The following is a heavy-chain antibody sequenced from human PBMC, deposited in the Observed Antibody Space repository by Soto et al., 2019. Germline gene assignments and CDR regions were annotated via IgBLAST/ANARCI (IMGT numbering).Heavy chain of an antibody. CDR3: ARVVDYYDPYYYYGMDV. CDR1: EFTFSTYS. J-gene: IGHJ6*02. Sequence: EVQLVESGGGLVKPGGSLRLSCAASEFTFSTYSMSWVRQAPGKGLEWVSSISSSSSYIYYADSVEGRFTISRDNPKNSLYLQMISLRAEDTAVYYCARVVDYYDPYYYYGMDVWGQGTTVTVSS. V-gene: IGHV3-21*01. D-gene: IGHD3-22*01. CDR2: ISSSSSYI.